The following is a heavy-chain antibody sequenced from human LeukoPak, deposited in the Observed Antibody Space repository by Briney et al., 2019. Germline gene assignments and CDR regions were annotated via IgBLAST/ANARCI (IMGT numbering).Heavy chain of an antibody. Sequence: TGGSLRLSCAASGFTFSSYAMSWVRQAPGKGLEWVSAISGSGGSTYYADSVKGRFTISRDNSKNTLYLQMNSLRAEDTAVYYCAKVGPSIAAAGWYYFDYWGQGTLVTVSS. V-gene: IGHV3-23*01. CDR3: AKVGPSIAAAGWYYFDY. J-gene: IGHJ4*02. D-gene: IGHD6-13*01. CDR2: ISGSGGST. CDR1: GFTFSSYA.